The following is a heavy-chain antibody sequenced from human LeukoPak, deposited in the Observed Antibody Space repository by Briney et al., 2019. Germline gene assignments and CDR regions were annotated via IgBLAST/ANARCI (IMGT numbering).Heavy chain of an antibody. D-gene: IGHD5-12*01. CDR3: ARDGAGGGGYDGYYFDY. CDR2: ISYDGSNK. CDR1: GFTFSSYA. Sequence: PGRTLRLSCAASGFTFSSYAMHWVRQAPGKGLECGAVISYDGSNKYYADSVKGRFTISSDNSKNTLYLQMNSMRAEDTAVYSCARDGAGGGGYDGYYFDYWGQGALVTVSS. J-gene: IGHJ4*02. V-gene: IGHV3-30-3*01.